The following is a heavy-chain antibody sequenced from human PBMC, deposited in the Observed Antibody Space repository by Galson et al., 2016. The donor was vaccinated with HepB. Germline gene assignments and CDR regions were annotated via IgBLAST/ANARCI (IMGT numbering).Heavy chain of an antibody. V-gene: IGHV4-59*08. J-gene: IGHJ4*02. CDR3: ATGYYLPHY. Sequence: ETLSLTCTVSGGSISSDYWGWIRQPPGKGLEWIGYIYYDGGNTYYNPSLKSRIPVSVDTSKNQFSLNLRSVTAADTAMYFCATGYYLPHYWGPGTLVTVSS. CDR1: GGSISSDY. D-gene: IGHD2/OR15-2a*01. CDR2: IYYDGGNT.